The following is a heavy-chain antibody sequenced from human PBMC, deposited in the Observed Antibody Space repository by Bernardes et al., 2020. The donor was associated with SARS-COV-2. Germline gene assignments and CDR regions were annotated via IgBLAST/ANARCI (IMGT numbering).Heavy chain of an antibody. D-gene: IGHD5-18*01. Sequence: SETLSLTCTVSGGSISSSNYYWGWIRQPPGKGLEWIGYIFYSGSTHYNPSLKSRVTISVDTSKNQFSLKMRSVTVADTAVYYCARGSYGPPKYENWGPGTLVTVSS. CDR3: ARGSYGPPKYEN. J-gene: IGHJ4*02. CDR1: GGSISSSNYY. CDR2: IFYSGST. V-gene: IGHV4-61*05.